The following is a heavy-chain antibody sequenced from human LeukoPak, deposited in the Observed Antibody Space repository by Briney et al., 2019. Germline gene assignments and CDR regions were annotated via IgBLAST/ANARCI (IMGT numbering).Heavy chain of an antibody. Sequence: GSLRLSCTASGFTFSNYPMSWVRQPPGKGLEWIGSIYYSGSTYYSSSLKSRVTISVDTSKNQFSLKLSSVTAADTAVYYCARIPLYGGQSPFDYWGQGTLVTVSS. D-gene: IGHD3-16*01. CDR2: IYYSGST. J-gene: IGHJ4*02. CDR3: ARIPLYGGQSPFDY. V-gene: IGHV4-39*07. CDR1: GFTFSNYP.